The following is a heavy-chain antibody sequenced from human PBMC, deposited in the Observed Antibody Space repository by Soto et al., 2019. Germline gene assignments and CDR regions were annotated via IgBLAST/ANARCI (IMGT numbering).Heavy chain of an antibody. CDR1: GGSISSGGYS. J-gene: IGHJ4*02. V-gene: IGHV4-30-2*01. CDR3: ARGPPHTH. D-gene: IGHD2-2*02. CDR2: IYRSGST. Sequence: QLQLQESGSGLVKPSQTLSLTCAVSGGSISSGGYSWSWIRQPPGKGLEWIGYIYRSGSTYYNPSLTSRVTISVDRSKHQFSLKLSSLTAADAAGSCCARGPPHTHWGQGTLVTVAS.